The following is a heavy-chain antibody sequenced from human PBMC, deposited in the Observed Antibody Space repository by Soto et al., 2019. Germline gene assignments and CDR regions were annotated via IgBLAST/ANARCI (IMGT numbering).Heavy chain of an antibody. Sequence: QLQLQESGPGLVKPSETLSLTCTVSGGSISSSSYYWGWIRQPPGKGLEWIGSIYYSGSTYYNPSLKSRVTISVETSKNQFSLKLSSVTAADTAVYYCARHEYCSGGSCYPGSYFDYWGQGTLVTVSS. D-gene: IGHD2-15*01. CDR3: ARHEYCSGGSCYPGSYFDY. CDR1: GGSISSSSYY. J-gene: IGHJ4*02. CDR2: IYYSGST. V-gene: IGHV4-39*01.